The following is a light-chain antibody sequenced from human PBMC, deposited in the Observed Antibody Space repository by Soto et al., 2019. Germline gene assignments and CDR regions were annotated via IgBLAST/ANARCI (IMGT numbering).Light chain of an antibody. J-gene: IGLJ1*01. Sequence: QSAPTQPASVSGSPGQSITISCTGTSSDVGTYKYVSWYQQHPGKAPKLMIYDVSNRPSGVSNRFSGSKSGNTASLTISGLQAEDEADYYCNSYTTSSTLVFGTGTKLTVL. CDR1: SSDVGTYKY. V-gene: IGLV2-14*03. CDR3: NSYTTSSTLV. CDR2: DVS.